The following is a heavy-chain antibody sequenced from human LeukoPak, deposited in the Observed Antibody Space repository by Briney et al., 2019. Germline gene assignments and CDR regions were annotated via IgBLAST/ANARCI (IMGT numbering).Heavy chain of an antibody. CDR2: LYYSGST. Sequence: SETLSLTCTVSGGSISSSSYYWGWIRQPPGKGLEWIGSLYYSGSTYYNPSLKSRVTISVDTSKNQFSLKLSSVTAADTAVYYCARVGTVTLYYYYMDVWGKGTTVTVSS. V-gene: IGHV4-39*07. D-gene: IGHD4-17*01. CDR1: GGSISSSSYY. CDR3: ARVGTVTLYYYYMDV. J-gene: IGHJ6*03.